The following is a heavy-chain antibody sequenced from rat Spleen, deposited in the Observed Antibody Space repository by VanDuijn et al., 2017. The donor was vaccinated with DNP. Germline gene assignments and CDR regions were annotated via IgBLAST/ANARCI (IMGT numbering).Heavy chain of an antibody. J-gene: IGHJ2*01. CDR1: GFTFSDYN. CDR2: ISTGGGTL. D-gene: IGHD1-1*01. Sequence: EVQLVESGGGLVQPGMSLKLSCAASGFTFSDYNLAWVRQTPKKGLEWVATISTGGGTLYYRDSVKGRFTISRDNAKNTLYLQMNSLRSEDTATYYWARDQGYYSADFDYWGQGVMVTVSS. CDR3: ARDQGYYSADFDY. V-gene: IGHV5S23*01.